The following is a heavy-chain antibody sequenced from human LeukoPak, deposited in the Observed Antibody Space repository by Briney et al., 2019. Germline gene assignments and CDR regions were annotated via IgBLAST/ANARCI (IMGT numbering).Heavy chain of an antibody. J-gene: IGHJ5*02. CDR3: VKDPDYDILTGYGWFDP. V-gene: IGHV3-64D*06. Sequence: GSLRLSCSASGITFSSYAMPWGRPAPGKGMGYVSAISSNGGSTYCADSVKGRFTISRDNSKNTLYLQMSSLRAEDTAVYYCVKDPDYDILTGYGWFDPWGQGTLVTVSS. CDR1: GITFSSYA. D-gene: IGHD3-9*01. CDR2: ISSNGGST.